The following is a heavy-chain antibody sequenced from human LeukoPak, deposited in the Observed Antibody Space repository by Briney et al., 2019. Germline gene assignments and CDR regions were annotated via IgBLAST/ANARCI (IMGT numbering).Heavy chain of an antibody. J-gene: IGHJ3*02. V-gene: IGHV3-66*01. D-gene: IGHD3-22*01. CDR1: GFTGSSKY. CDR3: ARDLKRRVYYDSSGSDDAFDI. Sequence: PGGSLRLSCAASGFTGSSKYMSWVRQAPGKGLEWVSVIYSGGSTYYADSVKGRFTISRDNSKNTLYLQMNSLRAEDTAVYYCARDLKRRVYYDSSGSDDAFDIWGQGTMVTVSS. CDR2: IYSGGST.